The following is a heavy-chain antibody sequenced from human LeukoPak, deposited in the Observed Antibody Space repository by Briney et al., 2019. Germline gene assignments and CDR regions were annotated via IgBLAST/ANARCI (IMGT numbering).Heavy chain of an antibody. CDR3: ARELIYGSGSPRSDYMDV. J-gene: IGHJ6*03. D-gene: IGHD3-10*01. V-gene: IGHV6-1*01. Sequence: SQTLSLTCAISGDSVSSNSAAWNWIRQSPSRGLEWLGRTYYRSKWYNDYAISVKSRITINPDTSKNQFSLQLNSVTPEDTAVYYCARELIYGSGSPRSDYMDVWGKGTTVTISS. CDR2: TYYRSKWYN. CDR1: GDSVSSNSAA.